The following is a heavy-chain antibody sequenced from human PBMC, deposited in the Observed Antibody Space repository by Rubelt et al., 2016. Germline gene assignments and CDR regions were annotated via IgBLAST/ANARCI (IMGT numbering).Heavy chain of an antibody. CDR2: ISYSGST. V-gene: IGHV4-31*02. Sequence: QLQLQESGPGLVKPSETLSLTCTVSGGSISSGGYYWSWIRQHPGKGLEWIGYISYSGSTYYNPSLKSRVTISVDTSKNQFSLKLSSVTAADTAVYYCARYGLRSYYFDYWGQGTLVTVSS. D-gene: IGHD4-17*01. CDR1: GGSISSGGYY. J-gene: IGHJ4*02. CDR3: ARYGLRSYYFDY.